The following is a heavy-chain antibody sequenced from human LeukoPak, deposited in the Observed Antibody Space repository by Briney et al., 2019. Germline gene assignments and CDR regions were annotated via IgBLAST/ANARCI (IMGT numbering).Heavy chain of an antibody. D-gene: IGHD3-10*01. CDR3: ARGGVDYYGSGTYYLMYYFDY. Sequence: GGSLRLSCAASGFTFSHHNMNWVRQVPGKGLESVSYISSSGNTIYYADSVKGRFTISRDNAHGSLYLQMNSLRAEDTAVYFCARGGVDYYGSGTYYLMYYFDYWGQGALVTVSS. CDR1: GFTFSHHN. CDR2: ISSSGNTI. J-gene: IGHJ4*02. V-gene: IGHV3-48*01.